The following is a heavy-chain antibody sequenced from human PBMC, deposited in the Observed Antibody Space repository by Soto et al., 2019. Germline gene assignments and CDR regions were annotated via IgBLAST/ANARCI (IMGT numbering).Heavy chain of an antibody. CDR3: AAGCEILTGYYGLYYYYYMDV. J-gene: IGHJ6*03. D-gene: IGHD3-9*01. Sequence: GASVKVSCKASGYTFTSYDINWVRQATGQGLEWMGWMNPNSGNTGYAQKYKERVTITRNMSTSTANMELSSLRSEDTAVNYCAAGCEILTGYYGLYYYYYMDVWGKGTTVTVSS. CDR2: MNPNSGNT. CDR1: GYTFTSYD. V-gene: IGHV1-8*01.